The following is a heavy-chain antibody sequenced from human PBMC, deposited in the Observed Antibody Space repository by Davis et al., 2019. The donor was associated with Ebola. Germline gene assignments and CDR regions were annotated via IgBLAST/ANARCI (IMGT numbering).Heavy chain of an antibody. CDR1: GFTFGNYY. CDR2: IKQDGSEK. D-gene: IGHD6-19*01. V-gene: IGHV3-7*04. J-gene: IGHJ5*02. CDR3: AKDSGWQMSP. Sequence: GESLKISCAASGFTFGNYYMSWVRQAPGKGLEWVGKIKQDGSEKHYVDPVKGRFTISRDNAKNSVYLQMNSLRGEDTAVYYCAKDSGWQMSPWGQGTLVTVSS.